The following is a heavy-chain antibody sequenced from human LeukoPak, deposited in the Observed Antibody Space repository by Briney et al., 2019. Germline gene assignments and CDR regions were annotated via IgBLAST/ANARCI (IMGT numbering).Heavy chain of an antibody. CDR3: AREQAHYSALLGYYFDY. J-gene: IGHJ4*02. CDR1: GFTFSDYY. D-gene: IGHD4-11*01. CDR2: ISSSGSTI. Sequence: GESLRLSCAASGFTFSDYYMSWIRQAPGKGLEWVSYISSSGSTIYYADSVKGRFTISRDNAKNSLYLQMNSLRAEDTAVYYCAREQAHYSALLGYYFDYWGQGTLITVSS. V-gene: IGHV3-11*04.